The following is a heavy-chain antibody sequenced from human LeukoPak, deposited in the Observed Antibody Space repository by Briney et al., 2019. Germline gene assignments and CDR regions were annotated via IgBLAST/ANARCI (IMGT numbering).Heavy chain of an antibody. D-gene: IGHD1-1*01. J-gene: IGHJ6*03. Sequence: GGSLRLSCAAAGFTFSSYVMSWVRQAPGKGLEWVSGISGSGGSTYYADSAKGRFTISRDNSKNTLYLQMNSLRAEDTAVYYCATTLLRASTYMDVWGKGTTVTVSS. CDR1: GFTFSSYV. CDR3: ATTLLRASTYMDV. V-gene: IGHV3-23*01. CDR2: ISGSGGST.